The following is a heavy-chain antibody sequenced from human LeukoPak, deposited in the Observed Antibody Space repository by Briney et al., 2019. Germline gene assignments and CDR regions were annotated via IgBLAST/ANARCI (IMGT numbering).Heavy chain of an antibody. J-gene: IGHJ3*02. D-gene: IGHD3-10*01. CDR2: IYYSGST. CDR3: ASVAFGVTTDAFDI. Sequence: SQTLSLTCTVSGGSISSGDYYWSWIRQPPGKGLEWIGYIYYSGSTYYNPSLKSRVTISVDTSKNQFSLKLSSVTAADTAVYYCASVAFGVTTDAFDIWGQGTMVTVSS. CDR1: GGSISSGDYY. V-gene: IGHV4-30-4*08.